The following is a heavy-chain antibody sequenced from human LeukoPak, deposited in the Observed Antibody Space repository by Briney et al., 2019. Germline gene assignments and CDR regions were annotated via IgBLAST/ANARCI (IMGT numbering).Heavy chain of an antibody. V-gene: IGHV1-69*05. CDR1: AGTLDNFA. CDR2: INPIFDTP. D-gene: IGHD5-18*01. J-gene: IGHJ1*01. CDR3: ARDGRGYSFAEYFQY. Sequence: SVTVSCKAAAGTLDNFAIIWVRQAPGQGLEWMGGINPIFDTPNYAQKFQDRVEITMDESTTTVYMELSSLRFEDTAVYYCARDGRGYSFAEYFQYWGLGTLVTVSS.